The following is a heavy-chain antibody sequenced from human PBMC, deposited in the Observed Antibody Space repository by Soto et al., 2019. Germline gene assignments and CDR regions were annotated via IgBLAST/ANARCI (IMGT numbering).Heavy chain of an antibody. D-gene: IGHD3-9*01. V-gene: IGHV3-30*18. CDR1: GFTFSSYG. CDR3: AKDAGELLRDFDWPSNWDY. CDR2: ISYDGSNK. J-gene: IGHJ4*02. Sequence: QVQLVESGGGVVQPGRSLRLSCAASGFTFSSYGMHWVRQAPGKGLEWVAVISYDGSNKYYADSVKGRFTISRDNSKNPLYLQMNSLRAEDTAVYYCAKDAGELLRDFDWPSNWDYWGQGTLVTVSS.